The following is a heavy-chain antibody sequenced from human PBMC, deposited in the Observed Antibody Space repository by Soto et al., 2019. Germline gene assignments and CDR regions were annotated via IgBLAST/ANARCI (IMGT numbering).Heavy chain of an antibody. Sequence: QGQLEQSGAEVKKPGASVNVSCKASGYTFSAYYMHWVRQAPGQGLEWMGYINPNGGSTFYVEKFQGRVTMNRDTSSSTVYMELRRLKSDDAAVYCCARYFYDSRGYPFDLWGQGTLVTVSS. V-gene: IGHV1-2*02. D-gene: IGHD3-22*01. J-gene: IGHJ5*02. CDR2: INPNGGST. CDR1: GYTFSAYY. CDR3: ARYFYDSRGYPFDL.